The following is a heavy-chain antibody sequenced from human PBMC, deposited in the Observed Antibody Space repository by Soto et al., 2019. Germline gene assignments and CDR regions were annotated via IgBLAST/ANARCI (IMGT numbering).Heavy chain of an antibody. V-gene: IGHV3-23*01. CDR2: ISASGGST. J-gene: IGHJ3*02. D-gene: IGHD4-17*01. Sequence: GSLRLSCAASGFTFSSYAMTWVRRAPGKGPEWVSSISASGGSTYYADAVSGRFTISRDNSKNTLSLQMHSLRVEDTALYYCAKDPNGDYVGAFAIWGQGTTVTVSS. CDR3: AKDPNGDYVGAFAI. CDR1: GFTFSSYA.